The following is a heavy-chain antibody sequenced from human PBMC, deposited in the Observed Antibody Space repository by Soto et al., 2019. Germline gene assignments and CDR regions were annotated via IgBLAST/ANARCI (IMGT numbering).Heavy chain of an antibody. J-gene: IGHJ4*02. CDR2: IIPILGIA. CDR3: ARAPDLWFGESYFDY. CDR1: GGTFSSYT. D-gene: IGHD3-10*01. Sequence: QVQLVQSGAEVTKPGSSVKVSCKASGGTFSSYTISWVRQAPGQGLEWMGRIIPILGIANYAQKFQGRVTITADKSTSTAYMELSSLRSEDTAVYYCARAPDLWFGESYFDYWGQGTLVTVSS. V-gene: IGHV1-69*02.